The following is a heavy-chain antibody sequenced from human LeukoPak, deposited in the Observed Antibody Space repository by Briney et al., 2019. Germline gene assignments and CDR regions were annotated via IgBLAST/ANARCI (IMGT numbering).Heavy chain of an antibody. D-gene: IGHD6-6*01. CDR2: INHSGST. J-gene: IGHJ4*02. CDR3: AGASTRVAARLGDY. Sequence: SETLSLTCAVYGGSFSGYYWSWIRQPPGKGLEWIGEINHSGSTNYNPSLKSRVTISVDTSKNQFSLKLSSVTAADTAVYYCAGASTRVAARLGDYWGQGTLVTVSS. V-gene: IGHV4-34*01. CDR1: GGSFSGYY.